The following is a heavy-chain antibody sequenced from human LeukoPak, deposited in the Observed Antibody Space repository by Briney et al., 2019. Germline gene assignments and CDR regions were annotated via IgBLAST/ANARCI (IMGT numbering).Heavy chain of an antibody. J-gene: IGHJ5*02. CDR2: ISSSSSYI. CDR1: GFTFSSYS. V-gene: IGHV3-21*01. CDR3: ARGADGVSSNSRGWFDP. D-gene: IGHD2-15*01. Sequence: SGGSLRLSCAASGFTFSSYSMNWVRQAPGKGLEWVSSISSSSSYIYYADSVKGRFTISRDNARNSLYLQMNTLRAEDTAVYSCARGADGVSSNSRGWFDPWGQGTLVTVSS.